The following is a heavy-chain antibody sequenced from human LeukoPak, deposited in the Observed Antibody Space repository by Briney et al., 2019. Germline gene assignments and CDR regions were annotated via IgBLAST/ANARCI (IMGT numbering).Heavy chain of an antibody. CDR3: ARASWVSSADAVR. Sequence: GGSLRLSCAASGLSFSTFAMSWVRQAPARRLEWLSSMKGTGETFYADSVRGRFTLSRDDSRNTVYFQLNNLRVEDTAVYYCARASWVSSADAVRWGQGTVVTVSS. CDR2: MKGTGET. V-gene: IGHV3-23*01. J-gene: IGHJ4*02. CDR1: GLSFSTFA. D-gene: IGHD3-16*01.